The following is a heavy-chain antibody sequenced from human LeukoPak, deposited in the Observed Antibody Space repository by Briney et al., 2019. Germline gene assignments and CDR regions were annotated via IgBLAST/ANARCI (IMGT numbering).Heavy chain of an antibody. J-gene: IGHJ6*03. CDR2: INHSGST. D-gene: IGHD2-8*01. V-gene: IGHV4-34*01. CDR1: GGSFSGYY. CDR3: ARVGVLMVYAPNYYMDV. Sequence: PSETLSLTCAVYGGSFSGYYWSWIRQPPGKGLEWIGEINHSGSTNYNPSLKSRVTISVDTSKNQFSLKLSSVTAADTAVYYCARVGVLMVYAPNYYMDVWGKGTTVTVSS.